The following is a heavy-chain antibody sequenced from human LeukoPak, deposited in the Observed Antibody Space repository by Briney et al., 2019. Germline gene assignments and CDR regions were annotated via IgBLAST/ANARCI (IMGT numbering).Heavy chain of an antibody. Sequence: PGGSLRLSCAASGFTLSSYSMNWVRQAPGKGLEWVSSISSSSSYIYYADSVKGRFTISRDNAKNSLYLQMNSLRAEDTAVYYCAREEGAARSFSSYMDVWGKGTTVTVSS. CDR2: ISSSSSYI. CDR1: GFTLSSYS. V-gene: IGHV3-21*01. CDR3: AREEGAARSFSSYMDV. D-gene: IGHD6-6*01. J-gene: IGHJ6*03.